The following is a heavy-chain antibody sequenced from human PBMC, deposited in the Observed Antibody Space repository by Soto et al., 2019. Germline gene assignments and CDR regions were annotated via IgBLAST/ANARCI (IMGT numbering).Heavy chain of an antibody. J-gene: IGHJ4*02. V-gene: IGHV4-30-4*01. CDR1: GGSISSGDYY. CDR2: IYYSGST. D-gene: IGHD3-10*01. Sequence: SETLSLTCTVSGGSISSGDYYWSWIRQPPGKGLEWIGYIYYSGSTYYNPSLKSRVTISVDTSKNQFSLKLSSVTAADTAVYYCARIAALWFGFDYWGQGTLVTVSS. CDR3: ARIAALWFGFDY.